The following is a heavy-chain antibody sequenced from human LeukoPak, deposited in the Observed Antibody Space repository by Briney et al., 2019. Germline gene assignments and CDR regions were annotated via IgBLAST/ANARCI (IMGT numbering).Heavy chain of an antibody. D-gene: IGHD3-3*01. J-gene: IGHJ4*02. Sequence: PGGSLRLSCAASGFTFSSYAMSWVRQAPGKGLEWVSAISGSGGSTYYADSVKGRFTTSRDNSKNTLYLQMNSLRAEDTAVYYCAKSVGITIFGVVIFWGQGTLVTVSS. V-gene: IGHV3-23*01. CDR2: ISGSGGST. CDR1: GFTFSSYA. CDR3: AKSVGITIFGVVIF.